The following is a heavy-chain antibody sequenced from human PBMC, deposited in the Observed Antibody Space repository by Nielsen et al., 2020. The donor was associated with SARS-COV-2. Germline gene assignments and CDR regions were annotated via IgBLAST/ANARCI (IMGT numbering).Heavy chain of an antibody. D-gene: IGHD6-6*01. CDR3: AKDMRPSARLFYYMDV. Sequence: GGSLRLSCAASGFTVSSNYMSWVRQAPGKGLEWVSVIYSGGSTYYADSVKGRFTISRDNAKNSLYLQMNSLRAEDTALYYCAKDMRPSARLFYYMDVWGKGTTVTVSS. V-gene: IGHV3-53*05. CDR2: IYSGGST. J-gene: IGHJ6*03. CDR1: GFTVSSNY.